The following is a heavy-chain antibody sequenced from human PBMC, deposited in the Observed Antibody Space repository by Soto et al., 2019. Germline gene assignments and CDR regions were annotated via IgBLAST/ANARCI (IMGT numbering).Heavy chain of an antibody. D-gene: IGHD6-13*01. J-gene: IGHJ4*02. CDR1: GGSISSYY. CDR3: ASWNRYSSRWFN. CDR2: IYYSGST. V-gene: IGHV4-59*01. Sequence: PWETLSLTCTVSGGSISSYYWSWIRQPPGKGLEWIGYIYYSGSTNYNPSLKSRVTISVDTSKNQFSLKLSSVTAANTAVYYCASWNRYSSRWFNWGQGTLVTVSS.